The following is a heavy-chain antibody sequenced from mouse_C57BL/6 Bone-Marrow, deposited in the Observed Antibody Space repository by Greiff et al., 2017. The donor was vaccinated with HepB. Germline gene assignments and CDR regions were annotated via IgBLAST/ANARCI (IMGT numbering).Heavy chain of an antibody. CDR2: IDPENGDT. V-gene: IGHV14-4*01. J-gene: IGHJ3*01. Sequence: EVHLVESGAELVRPGASVKLSCTASGFNIKDDYMHWVKQRPEQGLEWIGWIDPENGDTEYASKFQGKATITADTSSNTAYLQLSSLTSEDTAVYYCTTRDYYGSSGFAYWGQGTLVTVSA. CDR3: TTRDYYGSSGFAY. D-gene: IGHD1-1*01. CDR1: GFNIKDDY.